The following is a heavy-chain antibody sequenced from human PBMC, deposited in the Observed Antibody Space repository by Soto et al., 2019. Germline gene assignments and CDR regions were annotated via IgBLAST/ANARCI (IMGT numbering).Heavy chain of an antibody. CDR1: GYTFTSYG. Sequence: ASVKVSCKASGYTFTSYGISWVRQAPGQGLEWMGWISAYNGNTNYAQKLQGRVTMTTDTSTSTAYTELRSLRSDDTAVYYCARRWGYCSGGSCYKRSDNWFDPWGQGTLVTVSS. V-gene: IGHV1-18*01. J-gene: IGHJ5*02. D-gene: IGHD2-15*01. CDR3: ARRWGYCSGGSCYKRSDNWFDP. CDR2: ISAYNGNT.